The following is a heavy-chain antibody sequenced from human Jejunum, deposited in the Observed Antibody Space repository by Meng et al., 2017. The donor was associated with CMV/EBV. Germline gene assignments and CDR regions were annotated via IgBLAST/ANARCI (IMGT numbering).Heavy chain of an antibody. J-gene: IGHJ4*02. CDR3: ATTSGSSY. CDR2: IKQDGSEK. CDR1: GLTFRTFW. V-gene: IGHV3-7*01. Sequence: SCASSGLTFRTFWMSWFRQAPGKGLEWVAHIKQDGSEKYYVDSVKGRFTISRDNTENSLFLQMNTLRAEDTAVYYCATTSGSSYWGQGALVTVSS. D-gene: IGHD6-6*01.